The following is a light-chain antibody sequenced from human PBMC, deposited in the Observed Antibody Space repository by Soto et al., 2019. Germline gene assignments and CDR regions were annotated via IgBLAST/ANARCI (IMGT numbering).Light chain of an antibody. Sequence: QSALTQSASVSGSPGQSITISCTGTRSDVGTYNLVSWYQRYPGEAPKLMIYEVTKRPSGVSYRFSGSKSGNTASLTISGLQADDEADYTCCSYAGSSTYVCGTGTRLTVL. V-gene: IGLV2-23*02. J-gene: IGLJ1*01. CDR1: RSDVGTYNL. CDR3: CSYAGSSTYV. CDR2: EVT.